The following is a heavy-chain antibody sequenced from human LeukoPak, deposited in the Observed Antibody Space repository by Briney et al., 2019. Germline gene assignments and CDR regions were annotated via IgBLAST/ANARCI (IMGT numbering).Heavy chain of an antibody. V-gene: IGHV4-4*07. CDR2: IYTSGST. D-gene: IGHD2-15*01. Sequence: PSETLSLTWTVSGGSISSYYWSWIRQPAGKGLEWIGRIYTSGSTNYNPSLKSRVTMSVDTSKNQFSLKLSSETAADTAVYYCARRGPYSSLDYWGQGTLVTVSS. CDR1: GGSISSYY. CDR3: ARRGPYSSLDY. J-gene: IGHJ4*02.